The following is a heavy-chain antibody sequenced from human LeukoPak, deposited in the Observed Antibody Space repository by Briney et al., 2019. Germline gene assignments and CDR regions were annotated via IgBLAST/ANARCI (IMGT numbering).Heavy chain of an antibody. J-gene: IGHJ4*02. V-gene: IGHV3-33*01. Sequence: GGSLRLSCAASGFTFRNYGMHWVRQAPGKGLEWVAVIWSDGSTKYYAESVQGRFTISRDTSKNRLYLQLNSLRVEDTAVFYCARDTSSSWYYFDHWGQGTLVTVSS. CDR3: ARDTSSSWYYFDH. CDR2: IWSDGSTK. D-gene: IGHD6-13*01. CDR1: GFTFRNYG.